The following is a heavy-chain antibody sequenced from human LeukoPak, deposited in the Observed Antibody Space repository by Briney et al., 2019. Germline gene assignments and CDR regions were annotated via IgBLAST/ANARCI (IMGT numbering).Heavy chain of an antibody. D-gene: IGHD6-19*01. CDR1: GGSINSYY. V-gene: IGHV4-59*08. CDR3: ARSIVVAGFVSDYYYYGMDV. Sequence: SETLSLTCTVSGGSINSYYWSWIRQPPGKGLEWVGYIYYSGSPTYNPSLKSRVAISIHTSKKHFSLKLSSVTAAGTAVYYCARSIVVAGFVSDYYYYGMDVWGQGTTVTVSS. CDR2: IYYSGSP. J-gene: IGHJ6*02.